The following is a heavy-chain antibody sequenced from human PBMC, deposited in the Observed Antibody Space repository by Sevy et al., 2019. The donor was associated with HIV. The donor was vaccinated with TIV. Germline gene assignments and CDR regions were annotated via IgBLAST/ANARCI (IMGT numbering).Heavy chain of an antibody. CDR3: ARAITIFGLTIMLDP. Sequence: SQTLSLTCTISGDSVSSSSVAWNWIRQSPSRGLEWLGRTYYRTKWYNDYALSVKNRIIISPDTSKYQLSLQLNSGTPEDTAVYYCARAITIFGLTIMLDPWGLGTLVTVSS. D-gene: IGHD3-3*01. J-gene: IGHJ5*02. V-gene: IGHV6-1*01. CDR1: GDSVSSSSVA. CDR2: TYYRTKWYN.